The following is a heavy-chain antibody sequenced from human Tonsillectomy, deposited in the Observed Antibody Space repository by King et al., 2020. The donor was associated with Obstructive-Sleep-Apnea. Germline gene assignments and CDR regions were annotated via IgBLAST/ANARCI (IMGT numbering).Heavy chain of an antibody. CDR3: ARRGDSGNYGHWFDL. V-gene: IGHV4-59*01. CDR1: GSSIRSYY. Sequence: QLQESGPGLVKPSETLSLTCTVSGSSIRSYYWSWIRQPPGKGLEWIANINYSGNTNYNPSLKSRVTISVDTSKNQFSLKLNSVTAADTAVYYCARRGDSGNYGHWFDLWGQGTLVTVSP. D-gene: IGHD3-22*01. J-gene: IGHJ5*02. CDR2: INYSGNT.